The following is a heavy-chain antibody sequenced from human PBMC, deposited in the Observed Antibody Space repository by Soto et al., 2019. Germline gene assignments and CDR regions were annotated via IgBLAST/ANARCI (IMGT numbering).Heavy chain of an antibody. CDR2: IKSKTDGGTA. V-gene: IGHV3-15*01. CDR1: GFTFSNAW. Sequence: EVQLVESGGGLVKPGGSLRLSCAASGFTFSNAWMSWVRQAPGKGLEWVGRIKSKTDGGTADYAAPVKGRFTISRDDSKNTLYLQMNSLKTEDTAVYYCTTGGPVTRRRPLDYWGQGTLVTVSS. CDR3: TTGGPVTRRRPLDY. J-gene: IGHJ4*02. D-gene: IGHD4-17*01.